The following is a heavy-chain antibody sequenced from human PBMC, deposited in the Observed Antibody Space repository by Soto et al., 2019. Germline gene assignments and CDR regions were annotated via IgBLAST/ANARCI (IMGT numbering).Heavy chain of an antibody. CDR1: GFTFSSYA. CDR2: ISYDGSNK. Sequence: VQLLESGGGLVQPGGSLRLSCAASGFTFSSYAMHWVRQAPGKGLEWVAVISYDGSNKYYADSVKGRFTISRDNSKNTLYLQMNSLRAEDTAVYYCARDSGDFWSGYTYYYYGMDVWGQGTTVTVSS. CDR3: ARDSGDFWSGYTYYYYGMDV. D-gene: IGHD3-3*01. J-gene: IGHJ6*02. V-gene: IGHV3-30-3*01.